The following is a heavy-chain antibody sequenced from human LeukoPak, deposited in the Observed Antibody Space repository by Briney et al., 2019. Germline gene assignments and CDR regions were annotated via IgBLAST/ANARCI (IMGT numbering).Heavy chain of an antibody. CDR1: GYTFTSYY. Sequence: ASVKVSCKASGYTFTSYYMHWVRQAPGQGLEWMGIINPSGGSTSYAQKFQGRVTFTRNTSISPAYLELSSLRSEDPAVYYCAGGALWVWGQGTLVTVSS. CDR3: AGGALWV. J-gene: IGHJ4*02. CDR2: INPSGGST. D-gene: IGHD1-26*01. V-gene: IGHV1-46*01.